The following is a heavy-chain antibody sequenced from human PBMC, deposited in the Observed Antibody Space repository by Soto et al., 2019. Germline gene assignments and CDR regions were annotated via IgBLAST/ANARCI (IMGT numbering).Heavy chain of an antibody. CDR3: AREGDKDVPAANNYYYYYMDV. CDR2: MNPNSGNT. J-gene: IGHJ6*03. V-gene: IGHV1-8*01. CDR1: GYTFTSYD. Sequence: ASVKVSCKASGYTFTSYDINWVRQATGQGLEWMGWMNPNSGNTGYAQKFQGRVTMTRNTSISTAYMELSSLRSEDTAVYYCAREGDKDVPAANNYYYYYMDVWGKGTTVTVSS. D-gene: IGHD2-2*01.